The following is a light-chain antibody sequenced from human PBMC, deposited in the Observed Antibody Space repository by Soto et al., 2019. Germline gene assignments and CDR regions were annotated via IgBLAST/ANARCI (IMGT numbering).Light chain of an antibody. Sequence: LTQPASVSGSPGQSITISCTGTSSDVGGYNYVSWYQQHPGKAPKLMIYEVSNRPSGVSNRFSGSKSGNTASLTISGLQAEDEADYYCSSYTSSGTLVFGGGTQLTVL. CDR1: SSDVGGYNY. V-gene: IGLV2-14*01. J-gene: IGLJ2*01. CDR3: SSYTSSGTLV. CDR2: EVS.